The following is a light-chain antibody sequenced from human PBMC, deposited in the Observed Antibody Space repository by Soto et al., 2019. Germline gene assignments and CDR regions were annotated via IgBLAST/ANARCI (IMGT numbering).Light chain of an antibody. V-gene: IGLV2-14*01. CDR1: SFDVDDYNS. CDR2: EVN. CDR3: SLYTTSSTPSYV. J-gene: IGLJ1*01. Sequence: LTQPASVSGSPGQSITISCTGTSFDVDDYNSVSWYQQPPGKAPKLIIYEVNNRPSGVSNRFSGSNSDNTASLTISGLQAEDEADYYCSLYTTSSTPSYVFGTGTKLTVL.